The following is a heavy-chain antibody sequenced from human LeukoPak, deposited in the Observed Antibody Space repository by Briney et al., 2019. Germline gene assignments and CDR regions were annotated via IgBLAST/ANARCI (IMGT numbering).Heavy chain of an antibody. J-gene: IGHJ3*02. CDR1: GYTLTELS. CDR2: FDPEDGET. D-gene: IGHD3-10*01. V-gene: IGHV1-24*01. Sequence: ASVKVSCKVSGYTLTELSMHWVRQAPGKGLEWMGGFDPEDGETIYAQKFQGRVTMTEDTSTDTAYMELSSLRSEDTAVYYCATDRVVVAGGSGIHDAFDIWGQGTMVTDSP. CDR3: ATDRVVVAGGSGIHDAFDI.